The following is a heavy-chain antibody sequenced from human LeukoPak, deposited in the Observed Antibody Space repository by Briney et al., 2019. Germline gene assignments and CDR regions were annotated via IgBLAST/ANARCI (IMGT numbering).Heavy chain of an antibody. Sequence: GGSLRLSCAASGFTFSSYWMSWVRQAPGKGLQSVAYISQDVSHKYYVDSVKGRFTISRDNAKNSLHLEMNSLRAEDTAVYYCAKDGVVASDAFDIWGQGTMVTVSS. V-gene: IGHV3-7*03. CDR2: ISQDVSHK. CDR1: GFTFSSYW. D-gene: IGHD3-22*01. J-gene: IGHJ3*02. CDR3: AKDGVVASDAFDI.